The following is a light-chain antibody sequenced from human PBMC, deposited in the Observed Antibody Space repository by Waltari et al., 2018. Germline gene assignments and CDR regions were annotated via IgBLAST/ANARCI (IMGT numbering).Light chain of an antibody. CDR3: QQYNSYSRT. CDR2: QAS. V-gene: IGKV1-5*03. J-gene: IGKJ1*01. CDR1: QRISSW. Sequence: DIQMTQSPSTLSASVGNRVTITCRASQRISSWLAWYQQKPGKAPKLLIYQASSLESGVPSRVSGRGSGTEFTLNISSLEPDDFATYYCQQYNSYSRTFGQGTKVDIK.